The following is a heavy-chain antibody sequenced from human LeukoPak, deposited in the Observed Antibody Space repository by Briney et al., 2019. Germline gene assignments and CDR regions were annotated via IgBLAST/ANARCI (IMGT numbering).Heavy chain of an antibody. CDR2: ISYDGSNK. D-gene: IGHD5-12*01. V-gene: IGHV3-30*04. Sequence: PGRSLRLSCAASGFTFSGYAMHWVRQAPGKGLEWVALISYDGSNKYYADSVKGRFTISRDNSKNTLYLQMNSLRAEDTAVYYCARAYGGYVPFDYWGQGTLVTVSS. J-gene: IGHJ4*02. CDR1: GFTFSGYA. CDR3: ARAYGGYVPFDY.